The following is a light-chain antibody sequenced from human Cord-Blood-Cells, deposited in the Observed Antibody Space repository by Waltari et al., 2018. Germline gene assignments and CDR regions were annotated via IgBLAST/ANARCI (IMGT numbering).Light chain of an antibody. V-gene: IGKV1-8*01. CDR1: QGISSY. CDR2: AAS. CDR3: QQYYSYPHC. Sequence: AIRMTQSPSSFSASTGDRVTITCRASQGISSYLAWYQQKPGKAPKLLIYAASTLQSGVPSRFSGSGSGTNFTLTIRCLQSEDFATYYCQQYYSYPHCFGQGTKLEI. J-gene: IGKJ2*03.